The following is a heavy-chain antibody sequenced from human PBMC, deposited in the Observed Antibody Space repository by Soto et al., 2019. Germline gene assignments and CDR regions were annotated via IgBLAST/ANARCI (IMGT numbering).Heavy chain of an antibody. Sequence: QVQVVQSGAEVKKPGASVKVSCKASGYTFTSNGISWVRQAPGQGLEWMGWISAYNGNTNYAQKRQGRVTMTTDTSXXTAYMELRSLRSDDTAVYYCARDNGYSYGTGRVDYWGQGTLVTVSS. J-gene: IGHJ4*02. CDR2: ISAYNGNT. V-gene: IGHV1-18*01. D-gene: IGHD5-18*01. CDR3: ARDNGYSYGTGRVDY. CDR1: GYTFTSNG.